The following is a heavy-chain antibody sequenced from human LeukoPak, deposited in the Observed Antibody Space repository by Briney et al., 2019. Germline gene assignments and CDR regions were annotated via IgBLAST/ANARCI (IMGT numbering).Heavy chain of an antibody. V-gene: IGHV1-2*02. Sequence: VSVKVSCKASGYTFTGYYMHWVRQAPGQGLEWMGWINPNSGGTNYAQKFQGRVTMTRDTSISTAYMELSRLRSDDTAVYYCASHCSTSCYSDYWGQGTLVTVSS. CDR3: ASHCSTSCYSDY. J-gene: IGHJ4*02. D-gene: IGHD2-2*02. CDR2: INPNSGGT. CDR1: GYTFTGYY.